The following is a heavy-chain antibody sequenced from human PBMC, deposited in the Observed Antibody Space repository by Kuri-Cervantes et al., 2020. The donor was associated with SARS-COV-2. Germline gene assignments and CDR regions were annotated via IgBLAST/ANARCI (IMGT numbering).Heavy chain of an antibody. V-gene: IGHV1-69*13. D-gene: IGHD2-15*01. CDR1: GYTFTGYY. J-gene: IGHJ6*02. CDR3: ARAHCSGGSCYPEYYYYYGMDV. Sequence: SVKVSCKASGYTFTGYYMHWVRQAPGQGLEWMGGIIPIFGTANYAQKFQGRVTITADESTSTAYMELSSLRSEDTAVYYCARAHCSGGSCYPEYYYYYGMDVWGQGTTVTVSS. CDR2: IIPIFGTA.